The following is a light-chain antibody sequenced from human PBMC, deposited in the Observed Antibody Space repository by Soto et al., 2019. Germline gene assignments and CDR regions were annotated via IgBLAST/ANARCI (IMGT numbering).Light chain of an antibody. Sequence: EIVLTQSPGTLSLSPGERATLSCRASQSVTSKNLAWYQQKPGQAPRLLIYGASSGATGIPDRFSGRGAGTDFNLTIRRLAPEDFGVYYCQQYGSSPFTFGPGTKVDIE. J-gene: IGKJ3*01. CDR1: QSVTSKN. CDR3: QQYGSSPFT. V-gene: IGKV3-20*01. CDR2: GAS.